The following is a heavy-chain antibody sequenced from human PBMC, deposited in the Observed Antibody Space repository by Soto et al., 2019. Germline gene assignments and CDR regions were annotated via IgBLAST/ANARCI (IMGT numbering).Heavy chain of an antibody. CDR1: GFTFSSYG. CDR2: ISYDGSNK. Sequence: QVQLVESGGGVVQPGRSLRLSCAASGFTFSSYGMHWVRQAPGKGLEWVAVISYDGSNKYYADSVKGRFTISRDNSKNTLYLQMNSLRAEDTAVYYCAKDWYLAAAGTPGMDVWGQGTTVTVSS. D-gene: IGHD6-13*01. CDR3: AKDWYLAAAGTPGMDV. V-gene: IGHV3-30*18. J-gene: IGHJ6*02.